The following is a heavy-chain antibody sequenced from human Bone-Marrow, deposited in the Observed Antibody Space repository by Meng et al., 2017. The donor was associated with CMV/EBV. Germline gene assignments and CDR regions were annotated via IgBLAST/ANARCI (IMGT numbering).Heavy chain of an antibody. J-gene: IGHJ6*02. V-gene: IGHV1-2*02. CDR1: GYTFTGYY. Sequence: ASVKVSCKASGYTFTGYYMHWVRQAPGQGLEWMGWINPNSGGTNYAQKFQDRVTMTRDTSISTAYMELSRLRSDDTAVYYCARSKTKAFYCSSTSCYTHYYYGVDVWGQGTTVTVSS. CDR3: ARSKTKAFYCSSTSCYTHYYYGVDV. CDR2: INPNSGGT. D-gene: IGHD2-2*02.